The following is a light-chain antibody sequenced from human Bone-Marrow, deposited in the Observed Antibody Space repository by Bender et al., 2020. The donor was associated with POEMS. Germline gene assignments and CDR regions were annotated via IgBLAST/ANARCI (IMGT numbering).Light chain of an antibody. J-gene: IGLJ3*02. CDR3: GTWETSLSVGV. CDR1: NSNIGTNA. Sequence: QSVLTQPPSASGTPGQRVTISCSGSNSNIGTNAVNWYQQFPGTAPKLLIYSDNQRPSGVPDRCYAFKSGTSASLAISGLQSEDEADYYCGTWETSLSVGVFGGGTKRTVL. CDR2: SDN. V-gene: IGLV1-44*01.